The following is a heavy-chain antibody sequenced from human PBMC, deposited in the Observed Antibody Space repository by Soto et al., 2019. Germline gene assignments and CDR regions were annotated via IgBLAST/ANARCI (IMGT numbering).Heavy chain of an antibody. CDR1: GGSISSSSYY. CDR2: IYYSGST. Sequence: SETLSLTCTVSGGSISSSSYYWGWIRQPPGKGLEWIGSIYYSGSTYYNPSLKSRVTISVDTSKNQFSLKLSSVTAADTAVYYCASTGYSSSWEYYYYYYMDVWGKGTTVTVSS. CDR3: ASTGYSSSWEYYYYYYMDV. D-gene: IGHD6-13*01. J-gene: IGHJ6*03. V-gene: IGHV4-39*01.